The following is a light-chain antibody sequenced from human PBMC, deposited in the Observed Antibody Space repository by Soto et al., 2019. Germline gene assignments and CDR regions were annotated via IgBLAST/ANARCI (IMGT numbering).Light chain of an antibody. J-gene: IGLJ2*01. Sequence: SYELTQPPSVSMAPGQTARITCGGNNIGSKSVHGYQQKPGQAPVLVVYDDTERPSGIPERFSGSNSGNTATLTISRVEAGDEADFYCQVWDSTSDHVIFGGGTKLTVL. V-gene: IGLV3-21*02. CDR3: QVWDSTSDHVI. CDR1: NIGSKS. CDR2: DDT.